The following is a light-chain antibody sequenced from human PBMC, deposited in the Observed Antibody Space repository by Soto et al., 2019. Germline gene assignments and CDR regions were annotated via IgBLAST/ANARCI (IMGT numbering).Light chain of an antibody. CDR3: QQRSSWPRA. V-gene: IGKV3-11*01. CDR2: DTS. CDR1: QNIDTY. J-gene: IGKJ4*01. Sequence: EIVLTQSPATLSLSLGERATLSCRTSQNIDTYLVWYQQKPGQPPRLLIYDTSKRATGVPGRFSGSGSGTDFTLTISSLAPEDVALYYCQQRSSWPRAFGGGTKVEI.